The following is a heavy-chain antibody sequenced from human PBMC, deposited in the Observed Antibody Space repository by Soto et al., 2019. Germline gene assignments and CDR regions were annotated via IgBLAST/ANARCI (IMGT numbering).Heavy chain of an antibody. J-gene: IGHJ3*02. CDR2: IKSKTDGGTT. Sequence: GGSLRLSCAASGFTFSNAWMNWVRQAPGKGLEWVGRIKSKTDGGTTDYAAPVKGRFTISRDDSKNTLYLQMNSLKTEDTAVYYCTSHIGYYYDSSGYYYENAFDIWGQGTMVTVSS. CDR3: TSHIGYYYDSSGYYYENAFDI. D-gene: IGHD3-22*01. CDR1: GFTFSNAW. V-gene: IGHV3-15*07.